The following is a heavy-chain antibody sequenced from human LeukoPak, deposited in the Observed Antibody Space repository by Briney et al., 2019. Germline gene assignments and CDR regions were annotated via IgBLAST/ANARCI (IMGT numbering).Heavy chain of an antibody. J-gene: IGHJ4*02. D-gene: IGHD1-26*01. Sequence: PGGSLRLSCAASGFTFSSYAMRCVPQAPGKGLEWVSAISGSGGSTYYADSVKGRFTISRDNSKNTLYLQMNSLRAEDTAVYYCAGGSYYFDYWGQGTLVTVSS. CDR2: ISGSGGST. V-gene: IGHV3-23*01. CDR3: AGGSYYFDY. CDR1: GFTFSSYA.